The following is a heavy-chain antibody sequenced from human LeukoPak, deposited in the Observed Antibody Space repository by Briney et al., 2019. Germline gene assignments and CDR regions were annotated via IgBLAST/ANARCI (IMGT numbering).Heavy chain of an antibody. J-gene: IGHJ4*02. Sequence: ASVKVSCKASGFTFTTYGITWVRQAPGQGLEWMGWITAYNGNTNYAQKFQGRVTMTRDTSISTAYMELSRLRSDDTAVYYCAREVIGRGYYDDYWGQGTLVTVSS. D-gene: IGHD3-10*01. V-gene: IGHV1-18*01. CDR1: GFTFTTYG. CDR3: AREVIGRGYYDDY. CDR2: ITAYNGNT.